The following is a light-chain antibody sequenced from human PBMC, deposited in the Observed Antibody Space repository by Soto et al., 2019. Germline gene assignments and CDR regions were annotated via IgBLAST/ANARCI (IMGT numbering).Light chain of an antibody. CDR1: SGHSSYA. CDR3: QTWGSGIRVV. J-gene: IGLJ2*01. CDR2: LNSDGSH. Sequence: QSVLTQSPSASASLGASVKLTCTLSSGHSSYAIAWHQQQPEKGPWYLMKLNSDGSHSKGDGIPDRFSGSSSGAERYLTISSLQSEDEADYYCQTWGSGIRVVFGGGTKVTVL. V-gene: IGLV4-69*01.